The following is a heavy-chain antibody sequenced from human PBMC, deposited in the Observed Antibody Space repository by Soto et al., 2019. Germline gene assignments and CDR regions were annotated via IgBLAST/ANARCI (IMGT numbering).Heavy chain of an antibody. CDR3: ARVPDR. Sequence: SETLSLTCSVSGSPISSYYWGWFRLPPGQGLEWVGYIYYTGTTSYNPSLKGRVTVSLDTSKKQFSLKLSSVTAADTAVYYCARVPDRWGQGTLVTVSS. D-gene: IGHD2-2*01. CDR1: GSPISSYY. J-gene: IGHJ5*02. V-gene: IGHV4-59*12. CDR2: IYYTGTT.